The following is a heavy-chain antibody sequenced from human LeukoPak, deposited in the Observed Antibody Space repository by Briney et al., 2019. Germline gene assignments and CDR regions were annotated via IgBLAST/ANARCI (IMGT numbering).Heavy chain of an antibody. D-gene: IGHD2-2*01. Sequence: GGSLRLSCAASGFTFNDYALNWVRQAPGRRLEWVSGISGSGGSTSYADSVKGRFTISRDNSKNTLFLQMNSLRAEDTAVYYCAKDLYYGSTGNAFDIWGQGTMVAVSP. V-gene: IGHV3-23*01. J-gene: IGHJ3*02. CDR1: GFTFNDYA. CDR2: ISGSGGST. CDR3: AKDLYYGSTGNAFDI.